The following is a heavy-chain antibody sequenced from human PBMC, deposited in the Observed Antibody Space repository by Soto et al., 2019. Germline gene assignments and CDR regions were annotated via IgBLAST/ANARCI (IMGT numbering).Heavy chain of an antibody. D-gene: IGHD1-1*01. CDR3: SVSLVAKAQRFTTWFPP. CDR1: GGSILSSSYY. V-gene: IGHV4-39*01. CDR2: IYYSGST. J-gene: IGHJ5*02. Sequence: PSAPLSLTSTFSGGSILSSSYYWVWIRQPPEQGLEWIGSIYYSGSTYYNPSLKSRVTISVDTSKNQFSLKLSSVTAADTAVYYCSVSLVAKAQRFTTWFPPWGQGHLVSV.